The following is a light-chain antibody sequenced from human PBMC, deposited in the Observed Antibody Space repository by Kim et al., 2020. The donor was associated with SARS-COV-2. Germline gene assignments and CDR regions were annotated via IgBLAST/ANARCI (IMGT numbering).Light chain of an antibody. Sequence: DIQMTQSPSSLSASVGDRVTITCRASQTIRTYLNWYQQKPGKAPKFLIYDASSLQSGVPSRFSGSGSGTDFTLTISSLQPEDFATYYCQQSYNNPPTFGQGTKLEI. CDR2: DAS. CDR1: QTIRTY. CDR3: QQSYNNPPT. J-gene: IGKJ1*01. V-gene: IGKV1-39*01.